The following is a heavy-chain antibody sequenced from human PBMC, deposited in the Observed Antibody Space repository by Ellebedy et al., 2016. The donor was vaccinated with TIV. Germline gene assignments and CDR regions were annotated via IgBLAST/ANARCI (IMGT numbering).Heavy chain of an antibody. CDR2: FDPEDGET. Sequence: ASVKVSCKVSGYTLTELSMHWVRQAPGKGLEWMGGFDPEDGETIYAQKFQGRVTMTEDTSTDTAYMELSSLRSEDTAVYYCARDRDHSSGFLPRGDGMDVWGQGTTVTVSS. CDR1: GYTLTELS. CDR3: ARDRDHSSGFLPRGDGMDV. V-gene: IGHV1-24*01. J-gene: IGHJ6*02. D-gene: IGHD6-19*01.